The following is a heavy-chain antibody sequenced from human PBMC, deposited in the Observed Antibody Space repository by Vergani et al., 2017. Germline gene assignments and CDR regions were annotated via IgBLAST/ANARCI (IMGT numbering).Heavy chain of an antibody. CDR1: GFSLSTYT. J-gene: IGHJ3*02. D-gene: IGHD6-19*01. V-gene: IGHV3-23*04. Sequence: EVQMVESGGGLVKPGGSLRLSCVASGFSLSTYTFNWVRQAPGGGLEWVSTLSASDRRTHYADSVKGRFTISRDNSKNTLFLHMNSLRPEDTAVYYCAKVGRSEVAGTFGAFDIWGQGTMVTVSS. CDR2: LSASDRRT. CDR3: AKVGRSEVAGTFGAFDI.